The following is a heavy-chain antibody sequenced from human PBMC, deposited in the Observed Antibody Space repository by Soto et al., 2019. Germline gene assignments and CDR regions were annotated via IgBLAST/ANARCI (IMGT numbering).Heavy chain of an antibody. D-gene: IGHD6-6*01. J-gene: IGHJ4*02. V-gene: IGHV1-69*01. CDR3: GRGSSLTKVEY. Sequence: QVQLVQSGSEVKKPGSSVRVSCKASGGSVSHSAISWLRQAPGQGLEWMGGIIPIFGPAIYARKFQGRFTISADESTCTAYMELNNVRSDDTAVYYCGRGSSLTKVEYWGQGTLVTVSS. CDR1: GGSVSHSA. CDR2: IIPIFGPA.